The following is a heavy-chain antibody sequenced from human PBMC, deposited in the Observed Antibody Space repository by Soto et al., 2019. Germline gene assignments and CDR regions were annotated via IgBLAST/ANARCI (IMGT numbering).Heavy chain of an antibody. J-gene: IGHJ4*02. CDR2: IYYSGST. CDR1: GGSISSYY. V-gene: IGHV4-59*01. Sequence: SVSGGSISSYYWSWIRQPPGKGLEWIGYIYYSGSTNYNPSLKSRVTISVDTSKNQFSLKLSSVTAADTAVYYCARAGDSGWLDYWGQGTLVTVS. CDR3: ARAGDSGWLDY. D-gene: IGHD6-19*01.